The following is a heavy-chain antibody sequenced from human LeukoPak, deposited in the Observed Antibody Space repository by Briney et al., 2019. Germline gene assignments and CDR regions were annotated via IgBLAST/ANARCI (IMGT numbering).Heavy chain of an antibody. D-gene: IGHD5-18*01. CDR1: GFTFSSYA. V-gene: IGHV3-23*01. J-gene: IGHJ3*02. CDR2: ISGSGGST. CDR3: AKHSYGSRYAFDI. Sequence: GGSLRLSCAASGFTFSSYAMSWVRQAPGKGLEWVSAISGSGGSTYYADSVKGRFTISRDNSKNTLYLQMNSLRAEDMAVYYCAKHSYGSRYAFDIWGQGTMVTVSS.